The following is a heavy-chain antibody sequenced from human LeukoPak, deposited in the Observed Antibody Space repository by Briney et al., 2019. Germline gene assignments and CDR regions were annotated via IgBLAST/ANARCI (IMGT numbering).Heavy chain of an antibody. V-gene: IGHV4-4*07. CDR2: IHPSGNY. J-gene: IGHJ4*02. CDR1: GGSITTYY. Sequence: PSETLSLTCTVSGGSITTYYWSYIRQPAGKGLKWIGRIHPSGNYNSNPSLKSRVTISVDRSKNQFSLKLSSVTAADTAVYYCARDFRDSSSSVGIDYWGQGTLVTVSS. D-gene: IGHD6-6*01. CDR3: ARDFRDSSSSVGIDY.